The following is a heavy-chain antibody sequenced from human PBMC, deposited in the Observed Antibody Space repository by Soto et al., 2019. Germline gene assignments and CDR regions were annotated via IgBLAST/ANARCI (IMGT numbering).Heavy chain of an antibody. Sequence: QVQLQQWGAGLLKPSETLSLTCAVYGQSFSGHTWSWIRQSPGKGLVWIGEISQSGSTYYNPSLKPRVTISADTSKNQFSLTLNSVTAADTGVFYCARGSGIAVIPGELEDVHYDYWGQGTLVSVSS. CDR1: GQSFSGHT. V-gene: IGHV4-34*01. CDR3: ARGSGIAVIPGELEDVHYDY. J-gene: IGHJ4*02. CDR2: ISQSGST. D-gene: IGHD2-2*01.